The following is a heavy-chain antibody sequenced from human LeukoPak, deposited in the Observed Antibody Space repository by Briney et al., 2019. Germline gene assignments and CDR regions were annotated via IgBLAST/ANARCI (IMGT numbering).Heavy chain of an antibody. D-gene: IGHD5-18*01. V-gene: IGHV1-24*01. CDR3: ARLPGKTDTAMGPFGDY. CDR2: FDPENGET. CDR1: GYTLTEFS. Sequence: ASVKVSCKVSGYTLTEFSMHWVRQAPGKGLEWMGSFDPENGETIYAQKFQGRVTITADKSTSTAYMELSSLRSEDTAVYYCARLPGKTDTAMGPFGDYWGQGTLVTVSS. J-gene: IGHJ4*02.